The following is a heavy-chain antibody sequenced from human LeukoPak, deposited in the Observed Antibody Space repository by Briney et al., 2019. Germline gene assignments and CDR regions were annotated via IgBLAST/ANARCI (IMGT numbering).Heavy chain of an antibody. Sequence: SETLSLTCAVYGGSFSGYYWSWIRQPPGKGLEWIGEINHSGSTNYNPSLKGRVTISVDTSKNQFSLKLSSVTAADTAVHYCARDVGVVAYYGMDVWGQGTTVTVSS. D-gene: IGHD2-15*01. V-gene: IGHV4-34*01. CDR3: ARDVGVVAYYGMDV. CDR1: GGSFSGYY. CDR2: INHSGST. J-gene: IGHJ6*02.